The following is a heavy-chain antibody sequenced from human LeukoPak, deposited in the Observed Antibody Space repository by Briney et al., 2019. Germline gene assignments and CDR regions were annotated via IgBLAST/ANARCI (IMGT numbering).Heavy chain of an antibody. Sequence: SETLSLTCTVSGGSISSYYWSWIRQPPGKGLEWIGYIYYSGSTNYNPSLKSRVTISVDTSKNQFSLKLSSVTAADTAVYYCTRDLGWQQPYFDYWGQGTLVTVSS. CDR3: TRDLGWQQPYFDY. CDR1: GGSISSYY. D-gene: IGHD6-13*01. V-gene: IGHV4-59*01. J-gene: IGHJ4*02. CDR2: IYYSGST.